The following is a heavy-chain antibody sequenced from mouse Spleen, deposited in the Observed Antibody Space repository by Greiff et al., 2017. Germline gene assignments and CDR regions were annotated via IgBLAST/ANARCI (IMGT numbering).Heavy chain of an antibody. Sequence: EVQLQQSGPGLVKPSQSLSLTCSVTGYSITSGYYWNWIRQFPGNKLEWMGYISYDGSNNYNPSLKNRISITRDTSKNQFFLKLNSVTTEDTATYYCEREGYDYDGYFDVWGAGTTVTVSS. CDR1: GYSITSGYY. J-gene: IGHJ1*01. D-gene: IGHD2-4*01. CDR2: ISYDGSN. CDR3: EREGYDYDGYFDV. V-gene: IGHV3-6*01.